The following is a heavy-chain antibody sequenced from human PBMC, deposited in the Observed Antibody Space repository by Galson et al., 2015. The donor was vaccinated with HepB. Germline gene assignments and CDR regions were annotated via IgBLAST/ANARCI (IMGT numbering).Heavy chain of an antibody. CDR3: ARDISGTFDY. CDR1: GFTFSSYG. Sequence: SLRLSCAASGFTFSSYGMHWVRQAPGKGREWVAVIWYDGSNKYYADFVKGRFTISRDNSKNTLYLQMNSLRAEDTAVYYCARDISGTFDYWGQGTLVTVSS. V-gene: IGHV3-33*08. J-gene: IGHJ4*02. CDR2: IWYDGSNK. D-gene: IGHD2-15*01.